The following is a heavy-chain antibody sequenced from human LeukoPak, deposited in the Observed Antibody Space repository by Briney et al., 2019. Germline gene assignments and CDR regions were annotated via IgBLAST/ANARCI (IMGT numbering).Heavy chain of an antibody. D-gene: IGHD3-3*01. CDR3: ARRITIFGVVQN. J-gene: IGHJ4*02. V-gene: IGHV4-39*01. Sequence: SETLSLTCSVSGDSISSSSYFWGWIRQPPGQGLEWIGTIYYSGSTYYNPSLKSRVTISVDTSKNQFSLKLSSVTAADTAVYYCARRITIFGVVQNWGQGTLVTVSS. CDR2: IYYSGST. CDR1: GDSISSSSYF.